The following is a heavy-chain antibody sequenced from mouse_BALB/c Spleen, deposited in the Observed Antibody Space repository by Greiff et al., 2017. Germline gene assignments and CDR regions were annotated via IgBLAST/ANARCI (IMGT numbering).Heavy chain of an antibody. CDR1: GFTFSSFG. D-gene: IGHD2-10*01. J-gene: IGHJ4*01. CDR2: ISSGSSTI. V-gene: IGHV5-17*02. Sequence: DVKLQESGGGLVQPGGSRKLSCAASGFTFSSFGMHWVRQAPEKGLEWVAYISSGSSTIYYADTVKGRFTISRDNPKNTLFLQMTSLRSEDTAMYYCARKPTTYYAMDYWGQGTSVTVSS. CDR3: ARKPTTYYAMDY.